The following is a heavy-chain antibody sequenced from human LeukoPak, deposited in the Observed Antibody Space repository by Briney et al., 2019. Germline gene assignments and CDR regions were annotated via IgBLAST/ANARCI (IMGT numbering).Heavy chain of an antibody. CDR1: GFTFSSYG. CDR3: ARGHQIAAADY. J-gene: IGHJ4*02. D-gene: IGHD6-13*01. V-gene: IGHV3-33*01. Sequence: GGSLRLSCAASGFTFSSYGMHWVRQAPDKGLEWVAVIWYDGSNKYYADSVKGRFTISRDNSKNTLYLQMNSLRAEDTAVYYCARGHQIAAADYWGQGTLVTVSS. CDR2: IWYDGSNK.